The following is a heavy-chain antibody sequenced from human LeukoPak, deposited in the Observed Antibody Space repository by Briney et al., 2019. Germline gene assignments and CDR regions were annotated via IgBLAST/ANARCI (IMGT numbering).Heavy chain of an antibody. Sequence: ASVKVSCKASGYTFTSYDINWVRQATGQGLEWMGWMNPNSGNTGYAQKFQGRVTMTRNTSISTAYMELSSLRSEDTAVYYSARGAYSSSWLRYYYYGMDVWGQGTTVTVSS. V-gene: IGHV1-8*01. J-gene: IGHJ6*02. CDR2: MNPNSGNT. CDR1: GYTFTSYD. D-gene: IGHD6-13*01. CDR3: ARGAYSSSWLRYYYYGMDV.